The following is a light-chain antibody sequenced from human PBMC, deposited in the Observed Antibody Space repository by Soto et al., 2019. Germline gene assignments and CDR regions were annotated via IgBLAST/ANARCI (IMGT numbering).Light chain of an antibody. CDR3: QVWDSSSDPV. J-gene: IGLJ2*01. CDR2: YDS. V-gene: IGLV3-21*04. CDR1: NIGSKS. Sequence: SYELTQPPSVSVAPGKTARITCGGNNIGSKSVHWYQQKPGQAPVLVIYYDSDRPSGTPERFSGSNSGNTATLTISRVEAGDEADYYCQVWDSSSDPVFGGGTKLTVL.